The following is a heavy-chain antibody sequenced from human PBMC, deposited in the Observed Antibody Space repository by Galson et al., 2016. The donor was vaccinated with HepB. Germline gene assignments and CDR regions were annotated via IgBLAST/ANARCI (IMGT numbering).Heavy chain of an antibody. CDR1: GFTFNNYG. D-gene: IGHD1-1*01. V-gene: IGHV3-33*01. J-gene: IGHJ6*02. Sequence: SLRLSCAASGFTFNNYGLHWVRQAPGKGLEWVAVIWYDGNKKYYVDSVKGRFTISRDNSQNTLYLQMSSLRAEDTAVYYCARSELETNYDYYGMDVWGQGTTVTVSS. CDR2: IWYDGNKK. CDR3: ARSELETNYDYYGMDV.